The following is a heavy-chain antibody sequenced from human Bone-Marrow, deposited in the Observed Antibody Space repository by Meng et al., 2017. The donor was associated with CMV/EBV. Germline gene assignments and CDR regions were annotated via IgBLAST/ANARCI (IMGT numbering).Heavy chain of an antibody. J-gene: IGHJ6*02. CDR2: INHSGST. CDR3: ERDSSSRISNYYYGMDV. V-gene: IGHV4-34*01. CDR1: GGSFSGYY. Sequence: GSLRLSCAVYGGSFSGYYWSWIRQPPGKGLEWIGEINHSGSTNYNPSLKSRVTISVDTSKNQFSLKLSSVTAADTAVYYCERDSSSRISNYYYGMDVWGQGTTVTGSS. D-gene: IGHD6-6*01.